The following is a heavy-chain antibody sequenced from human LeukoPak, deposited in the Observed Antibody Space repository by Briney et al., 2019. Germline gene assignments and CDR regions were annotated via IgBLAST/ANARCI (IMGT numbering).Heavy chain of an antibody. Sequence: GGSLRLSCAASGFTFSSYSMNWVRQAPGKGLEWVSVIWSDGTNKYYAASVKGRFTISRDDFDKTVYLQMSSLRPDDTGVYYCARDAQRGFDYSNSLQYWGQGTPVTVST. V-gene: IGHV3-33*08. J-gene: IGHJ4*02. CDR3: ARDAQRGFDYSNSLQY. CDR2: IWSDGTNK. D-gene: IGHD4-11*01. CDR1: GFTFSSYS.